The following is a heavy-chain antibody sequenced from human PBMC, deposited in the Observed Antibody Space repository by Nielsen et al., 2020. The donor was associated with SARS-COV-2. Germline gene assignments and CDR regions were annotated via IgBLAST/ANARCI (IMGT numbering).Heavy chain of an antibody. Sequence: ASVKVSCKASGYTFTDYYIYWVRQAPGQGFEWMGRINPNSGGANYAQKFQGRVTMTRDTSTSTVYMELSSLSSDDTAVYYCARYSSGTYRRVDYWGQGTLVTVSS. CDR1: GYTFTDYY. CDR3: ARYSSGTYRRVDY. D-gene: IGHD3-22*01. V-gene: IGHV1-2*06. CDR2: INPNSGGA. J-gene: IGHJ4*02.